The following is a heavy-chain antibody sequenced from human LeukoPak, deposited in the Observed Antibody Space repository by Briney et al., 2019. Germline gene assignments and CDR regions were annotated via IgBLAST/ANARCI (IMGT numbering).Heavy chain of an antibody. CDR2: FFYRGYT. V-gene: IGHV4-59*01. CDR3: ARGLVVATDDAFDI. D-gene: IGHD2-15*01. J-gene: IGHJ3*02. Sequence: PSETLSLTCTVSGGSISRYYWSWIRQPPAKGLEWVGHFFYRGYTNYNPSLKRRVTISEDTSKSQFSLKLSSVTAADTAVYYCARGLVVATDDAFDIWGQGTMVTVSS. CDR1: GGSISRYY.